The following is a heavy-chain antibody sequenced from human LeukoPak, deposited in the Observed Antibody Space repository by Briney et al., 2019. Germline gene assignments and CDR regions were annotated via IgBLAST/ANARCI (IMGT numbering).Heavy chain of an antibody. CDR1: GGSISSGSYY. V-gene: IGHV4-61*02. D-gene: IGHD5-18*01. CDR3: AREEGTAMANWFDP. Sequence: SQTLSLTCTVSGGSISSGSYYWSWIRQPAGKGLEWIGRIYTSGSTNYNPSLKSRVTISVDTSKNQFPLKLSSVTAADTAVYYCAREEGTAMANWFDPWGQGTLVTVSS. J-gene: IGHJ5*02. CDR2: IYTSGST.